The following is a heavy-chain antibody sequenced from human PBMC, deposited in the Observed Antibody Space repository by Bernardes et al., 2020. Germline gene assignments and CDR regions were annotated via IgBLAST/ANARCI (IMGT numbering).Heavy chain of an antibody. Sequence: GGSLRLSCAASGFTFSSYAMSWVRQAPGKGLEWVSAICGSGGSTYYAYSVTRRFTISRATSKNTLYLQMNSLRAEDTAVYYCAQAVKRYYDSSGYYYYYYGMDVWGQGTTVTVSS. CDR2: ICGSGGST. J-gene: IGHJ6*02. V-gene: IGHV3-23*01. D-gene: IGHD3-22*01. CDR1: GFTFSSYA. CDR3: AQAVKRYYDSSGYYYYYYGMDV.